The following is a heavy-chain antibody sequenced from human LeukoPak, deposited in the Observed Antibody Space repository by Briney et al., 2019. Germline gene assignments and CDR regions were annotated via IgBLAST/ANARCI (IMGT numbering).Heavy chain of an antibody. Sequence: GASVKVSCKASGYTFTSYDINWVRQVTGQGLEWMGWMNPKSGNTGYAQKFQGRVTITRNTSISTAYMEVSSLRYEDTAVYYCARRAVDNSYYYYMDVWGKGTTVTVS. D-gene: IGHD6-19*01. V-gene: IGHV1-8*01. J-gene: IGHJ6*03. CDR3: ARRAVDNSYYYYMDV. CDR2: MNPKSGNT. CDR1: GYTFTSYD.